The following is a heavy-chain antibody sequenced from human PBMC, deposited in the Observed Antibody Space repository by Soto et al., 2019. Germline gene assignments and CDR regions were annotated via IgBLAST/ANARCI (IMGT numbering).Heavy chain of an antibody. V-gene: IGHV3-33*03. CDR3: VGGNRVARSAGWGGGFDF. D-gene: IGHD3-16*01. CDR1: GFNFSDSG. CDR2: IWSDGSDE. J-gene: IGHJ4*02. Sequence: QVQLVESGGGVVQPARSLRLSCAASGFNFSDSGMHWVRQAPGKGLEWVAVIWSDGSDEDYADSVKGRFSISRDNSERKIFLSNQRPRAEGQGGFFCVGGNRVARSAGWGGGFDFWGQGTLVTVSA.